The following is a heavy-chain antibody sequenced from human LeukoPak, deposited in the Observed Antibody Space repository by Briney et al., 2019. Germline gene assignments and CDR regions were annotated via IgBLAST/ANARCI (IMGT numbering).Heavy chain of an antibody. CDR1: GFTFSSYG. V-gene: IGHV3-30*02. CDR3: AKDRPTGGAVAGKIDY. CDR2: IRYDGSNK. Sequence: PGGSLRLSCAASGFTFSSYGMHWVRQAPGKGLEWVACIRYDGSNKYYADSVKGRFTISRDNSKSTLYLQMNSLRAEDTAVYYCAKDRPTGGAVAGKIDYWGQGTLVTVSS. D-gene: IGHD6-19*01. J-gene: IGHJ4*02.